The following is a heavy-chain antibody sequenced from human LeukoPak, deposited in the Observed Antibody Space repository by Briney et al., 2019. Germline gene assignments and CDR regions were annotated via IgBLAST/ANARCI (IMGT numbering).Heavy chain of an antibody. Sequence: PGGSLRLSCAASGFTFSSYWMLWVRQAPGKGLVWVSRINTDGSNTNYADSVKGRFTISRDNAKNTLYLQMNSLRAEDTAVYYCARVSTGSSSYDYWGQGTLVTVCS. CDR1: GFTFSSYW. J-gene: IGHJ4*02. CDR3: ARVSTGSSSYDY. CDR2: INTDGSNT. V-gene: IGHV3-74*01. D-gene: IGHD6-13*01.